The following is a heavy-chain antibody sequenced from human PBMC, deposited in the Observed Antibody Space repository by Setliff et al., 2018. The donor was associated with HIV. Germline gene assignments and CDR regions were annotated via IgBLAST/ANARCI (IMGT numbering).Heavy chain of an antibody. CDR3: ARERSVGELSLALDW. CDR2: ISAAGVT. D-gene: IGHD3-16*02. V-gene: IGHV3-23*01. Sequence: GGSLRLSCTASGFTFTNYAMTWVRQAPGKGLEWVSVISAAGVTHSADSVKGRFTISRDNSKGTLYLHMNNLRAEDTAVYYCARERSVGELSLALDWWGQGALVTVSS. J-gene: IGHJ4*02. CDR1: GFTFTNYA.